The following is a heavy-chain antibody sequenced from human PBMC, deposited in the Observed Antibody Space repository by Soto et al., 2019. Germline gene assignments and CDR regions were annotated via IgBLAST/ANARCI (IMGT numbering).Heavy chain of an antibody. CDR1: GEYFSDYF. CDR2: IKHSGGRP. D-gene: IGHD5-12*01. Sequence: QVHLQQWGAGLLKPSETLSLTCAVSGEYFSDYFYSWIRQPPGKGLAWVGEIKHSGGRPIYNPSLSCRVTRSVDTSKAQFSLRLTSVTAAYTAVYYYASGRGYTWTFGGQGTLVTVSS. CDR3: ASGRGYTWTF. J-gene: IGHJ4*02. V-gene: IGHV4-34*01.